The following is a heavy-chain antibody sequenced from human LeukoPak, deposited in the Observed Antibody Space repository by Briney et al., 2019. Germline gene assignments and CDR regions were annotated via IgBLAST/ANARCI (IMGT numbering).Heavy chain of an antibody. V-gene: IGHV4-61*02. D-gene: IGHD2-2*01. CDR2: IYTSGST. CDR1: GGSISSGSYY. Sequence: SLSLSLTCTVSGGSISSGSYYWSWIRQPAGKGLEWIGLIYTSGSTNYNPSLKSRVTISVDTSKNQFSLKLSSVTAADTAVYYCASSNYCSSTSCYQPGLYYYYYMDVWGKGTTVTVSS. J-gene: IGHJ6*03. CDR3: ASSNYCSSTSCYQPGLYYYYYMDV.